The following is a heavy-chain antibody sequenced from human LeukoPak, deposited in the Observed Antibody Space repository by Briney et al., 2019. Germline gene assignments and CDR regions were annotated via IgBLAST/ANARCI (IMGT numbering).Heavy chain of an antibody. J-gene: IGHJ4*02. CDR3: ARDSRGELPIDY. D-gene: IGHD1-26*01. CDR2: ISYDGSNK. CDR1: GFTFSSYA. V-gene: IGHV3-30-3*01. Sequence: GGSLRLSCAASGFTFSSYAMHWVRQAPGKGLEWVAVISYDGSNKYYADSVKGRFTISRDNSKNTLYLQMNNLRAEDTAVYYCARDSRGELPIDYWGQGTLVTVSS.